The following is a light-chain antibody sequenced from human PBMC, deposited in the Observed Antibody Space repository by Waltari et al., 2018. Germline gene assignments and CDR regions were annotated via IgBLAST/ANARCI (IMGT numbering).Light chain of an antibody. Sequence: DIQMAQSPSTLAASVGDRVTITCRASQSISYWLAWYQQKPGQAPKLLIYRASNLIDGFPSRFSGRGAWTEFTLTIDSLQPDDFATYFCQQYSGSPPWTFGQGTKVEIK. J-gene: IGKJ1*01. CDR3: QQYSGSPPWT. CDR2: RAS. V-gene: IGKV1-5*03. CDR1: QSISYW.